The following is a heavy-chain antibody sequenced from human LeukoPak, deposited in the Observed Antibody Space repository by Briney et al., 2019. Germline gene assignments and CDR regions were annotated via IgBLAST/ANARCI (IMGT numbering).Heavy chain of an antibody. CDR1: GYTFTSYG. CDR2: INPNSGGT. Sequence: ASVNVSCKASGYTFTSYGITWVRQAPGQGLEWMGWINPNSGGTNYAQKFQGRVTMTRDTSISTAYMELSRLRSDDTAVYYCARGGIEYYDAFDIWGQGTMVTVSS. D-gene: IGHD2/OR15-2a*01. CDR3: ARGGIEYYDAFDI. J-gene: IGHJ3*02. V-gene: IGHV1-2*02.